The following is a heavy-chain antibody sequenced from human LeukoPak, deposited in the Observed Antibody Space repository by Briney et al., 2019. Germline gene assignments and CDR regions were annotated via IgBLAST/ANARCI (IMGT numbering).Heavy chain of an antibody. J-gene: IGHJ3*02. CDR2: TYTSGST. CDR1: GYFISSGYY. CDR3: ARAPQVPAASADAFDI. Sequence: SETLSLTCTVSGYFISSGYYWGWIRQPAGKGLEWIGRTYTSGSTDYNPSLKSRITISVDTSKNQFSLKLSSVTAADTAVYYCARAPQVPAASADAFDIWGQGTMVTVSS. D-gene: IGHD2-2*01. V-gene: IGHV4-38-2*02.